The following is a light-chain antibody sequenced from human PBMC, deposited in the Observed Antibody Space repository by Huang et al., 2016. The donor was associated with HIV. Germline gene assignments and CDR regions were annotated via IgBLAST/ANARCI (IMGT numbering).Light chain of an antibody. CDR1: QNISSW. Sequence: DIQMTQSPSTLSASIGDRVTITCRASQNISSWLAWYQQKPGQAPKLLIDKASNLESGVPSRLSGRGSETDFTLTISSLQPDDSATYYCQQYKSYPYTFGQGTKLEIK. V-gene: IGKV1-5*03. J-gene: IGKJ2*01. CDR3: QQYKSYPYT. CDR2: KAS.